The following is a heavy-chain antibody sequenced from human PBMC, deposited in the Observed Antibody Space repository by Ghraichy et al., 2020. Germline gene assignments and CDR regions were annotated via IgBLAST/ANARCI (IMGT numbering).Heavy chain of an antibody. CDR3: AREYSSPREVFGMDV. D-gene: IGHD6-19*01. V-gene: IGHV4-59*01. CDR1: GGSISSYY. J-gene: IGHJ6*02. Sequence: SETLSLTCSVSGGSISSYYWNWIRQPPGKGLEWIGYIYYSGSTNSNPSLKSRVTISVDTSKNQFSLKLTSVTAADTAVYYCAREYSSPREVFGMDVWGQGTTVTVAS. CDR2: IYYSGST.